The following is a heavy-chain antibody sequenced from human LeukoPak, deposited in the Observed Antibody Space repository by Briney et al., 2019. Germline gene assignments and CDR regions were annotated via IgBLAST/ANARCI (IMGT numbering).Heavy chain of an antibody. J-gene: IGHJ6*04. CDR3: ARDWGSGWYYYYGMDV. CDR2: ISYDGSNK. V-gene: IGHV3-30*04. Sequence: GRSLRLSSAASGFTFSSYAMHWVRQAPGKGLEWVAVISYDGSNKYYADSVKGRFTISRDNSKNTLYLQMNSLRAEDTAVYYCARDWGSGWYYYYGMDVWGKGTTVTVSS. CDR1: GFTFSSYA. D-gene: IGHD6-19*01.